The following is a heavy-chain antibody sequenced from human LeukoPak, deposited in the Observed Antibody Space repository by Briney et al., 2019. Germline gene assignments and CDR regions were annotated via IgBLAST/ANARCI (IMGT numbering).Heavy chain of an antibody. CDR2: IRYDGSNK. Sequence: PGGSLRLSCAASGFTFSTFGMHWVRQAPGKGLEWVAFIRYDGSNKYYADSVKGRFTISRDDSKNTLYLQMNSLRAEDTAVYYCAKDRGPITDYWGQGTLVTVSS. CDR1: GFTFSTFG. D-gene: IGHD5-12*01. V-gene: IGHV3-30*02. CDR3: AKDRGPITDY. J-gene: IGHJ4*02.